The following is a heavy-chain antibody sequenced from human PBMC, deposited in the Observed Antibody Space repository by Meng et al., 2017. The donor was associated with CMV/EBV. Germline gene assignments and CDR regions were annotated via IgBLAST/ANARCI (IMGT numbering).Heavy chain of an antibody. D-gene: IGHD2-8*01. CDR2: IYTSGST. CDR1: GGSIRSEY. Sequence: SGGSIRSEYWSWFRQPAGKGLEWIGRIYTSGSTNYNPSLKTRVTMSVDTSKNQFSLKLSSVTAADTAVYYCARDRTKPRVARNWYFDLWGRGTLVTVSS. J-gene: IGHJ2*01. CDR3: ARDRTKPRVARNWYFDL. V-gene: IGHV4-4*07.